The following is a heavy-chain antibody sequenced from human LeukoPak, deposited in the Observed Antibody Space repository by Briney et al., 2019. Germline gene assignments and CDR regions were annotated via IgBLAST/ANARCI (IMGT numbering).Heavy chain of an antibody. CDR2: IRSKAYGGTT. Sequence: GGSLRLSCTASGFTFGDYAMSWVRQAPGKGLEWVGFIRSKAYGGTTEYAASVKGRFTISRDDSKSIAYLQMNSLKTEDTAVYYCTRGASLDHYYMDVWGKGTTVTISS. CDR3: TRGASLDHYYMDV. D-gene: IGHD1-1*01. CDR1: GFTFGDYA. V-gene: IGHV3-49*04. J-gene: IGHJ6*03.